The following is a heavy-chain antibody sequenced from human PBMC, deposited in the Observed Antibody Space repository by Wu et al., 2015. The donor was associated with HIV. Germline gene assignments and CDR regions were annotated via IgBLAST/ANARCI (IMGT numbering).Heavy chain of an antibody. D-gene: IGHD6-13*01. J-gene: IGHJ4*02. CDR3: ARHSGHRAAAGTEEIPTLDY. CDR1: GGTFSSYA. CDR2: IIPIFGTA. Sequence: QVQLVQSGAEVKKPGSSVKVSCKASGGTFSSYAISWVRQAPGQGLEWMGGIIPIFGTANYAQKFQGRVTITADESTSTAYMELSSLRSEDTAVYYCARHSGHRAAAGTEEIPTLDYWGQGTLVTVSS. V-gene: IGHV1-69*12.